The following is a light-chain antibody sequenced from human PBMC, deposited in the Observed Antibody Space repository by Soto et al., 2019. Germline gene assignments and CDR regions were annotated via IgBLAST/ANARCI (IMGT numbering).Light chain of an antibody. Sequence: TLLTQSPSTLPVSPGERVTLSCRATQSVSSLLAWYQQRPRKAPKLLIYHTSTRATGIPARFSGSGSGTDFTLTISSLQSEDVAVYYCQQYQDRPYTFGPGTRLEIK. CDR2: HTS. J-gene: IGKJ5*01. V-gene: IGKV3-15*01. CDR1: QSVSSL. CDR3: QQYQDRPYT.